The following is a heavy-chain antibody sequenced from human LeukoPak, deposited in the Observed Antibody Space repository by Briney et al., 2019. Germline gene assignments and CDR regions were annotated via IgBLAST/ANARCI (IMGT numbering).Heavy chain of an antibody. CDR3: ARDNYAGANWFDP. Sequence: ASVKVSCKASGVTFSSYAISWVRQAPGQGLEWMGGIIPIFGTANYAQKFQGRVTITTDESTSTAYMELSSLRSEDTAVYYCARDNYAGANWFDPWGQGTLVTVSS. J-gene: IGHJ5*02. CDR2: IIPIFGTA. D-gene: IGHD1-7*01. CDR1: GVTFSSYA. V-gene: IGHV1-69*05.